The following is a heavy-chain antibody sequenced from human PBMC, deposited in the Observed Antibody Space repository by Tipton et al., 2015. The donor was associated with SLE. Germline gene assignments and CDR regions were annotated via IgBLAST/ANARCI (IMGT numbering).Heavy chain of an antibody. Sequence: TLSLTCTVSGASISSSGYYWGWIRQPPGKGLEWIGSIYYSGSTYYNPSLKSRVTISVDTSKNQFSLKLSSVTAADTAVYYCARRLAVAAHEAFDIWGQGTMVTVSS. CDR3: ARRLAVAAHEAFDI. CDR2: IYYSGST. CDR1: GASISSSGYY. D-gene: IGHD6-19*01. V-gene: IGHV4-39*01. J-gene: IGHJ3*02.